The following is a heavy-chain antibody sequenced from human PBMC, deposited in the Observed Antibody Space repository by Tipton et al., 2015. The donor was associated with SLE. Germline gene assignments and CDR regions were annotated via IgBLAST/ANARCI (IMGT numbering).Heavy chain of an antibody. J-gene: IGHJ4*02. Sequence: SLRLSCAASGFTFSGFAMHWVRQASGKGLEWVGRIRSNRNSYATAYAASVTGRFTISRDDSENTAYLQMNSLQTEDTAVYYCAAGYYDSRGYYVHWGQGTLVTVSS. CDR2: IRSNRNSYAT. CDR3: AAGYYDSRGYYVH. D-gene: IGHD3-22*01. V-gene: IGHV3-73*01. CDR1: GFTFSGFA.